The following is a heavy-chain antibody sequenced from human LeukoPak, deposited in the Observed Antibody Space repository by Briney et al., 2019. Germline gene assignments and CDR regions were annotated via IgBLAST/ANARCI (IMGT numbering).Heavy chain of an antibody. V-gene: IGHV1-2*02. J-gene: IGHJ5*01. CDR2: INPKNGGT. CDR1: GYTFIGYY. D-gene: IGHD5-12*01. Sequence: ASVNVSFKASGYTFIGYYIHWVRQAPGQGLEWMGWINPKNGGTNYLQKFQGRVIMTRDTSVSTAYMELSRLRSDDTAVYYCARGFGYSTAYDLDSWREGTLVTVSS. CDR3: ARGFGYSTAYDLDS.